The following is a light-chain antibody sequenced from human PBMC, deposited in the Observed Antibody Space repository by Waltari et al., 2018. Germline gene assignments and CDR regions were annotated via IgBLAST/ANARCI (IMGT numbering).Light chain of an antibody. Sequence: DIVMTQYPLSLPVTPGEPASIPCRSSQSLLHSNGYKYLDWYLQKPGQSPQLLIYLGSNRASGVPDRFSGSGSGTDFTLKISRVEAEDVGVYYCMQALQTPLTFGGGTKVEIK. CDR2: LGS. CDR1: QSLLHSNGYKY. J-gene: IGKJ4*01. CDR3: MQALQTPLT. V-gene: IGKV2-28*01.